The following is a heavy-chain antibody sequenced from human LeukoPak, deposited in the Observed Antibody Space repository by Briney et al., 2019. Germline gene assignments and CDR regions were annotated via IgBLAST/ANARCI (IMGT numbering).Heavy chain of an antibody. J-gene: IGHJ6*02. V-gene: IGHV4-31*03. D-gene: IGHD4-23*01. Sequence: SETLSLTCTVSGGSISSGGYYWSWIRQHPGTGLEWIGYIYYSGSTYYNPSLKSRVTISVDTSKNQFSLKLSSVTAADTAVYYCARVLYGGKRLFYGMDVWGQGTTVTVSS. CDR2: IYYSGST. CDR3: ARVLYGGKRLFYGMDV. CDR1: GGSISSGGYY.